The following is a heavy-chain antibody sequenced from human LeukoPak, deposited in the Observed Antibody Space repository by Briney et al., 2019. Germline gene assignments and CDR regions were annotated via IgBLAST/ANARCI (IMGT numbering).Heavy chain of an antibody. CDR1: GFTFSSHT. Sequence: GRSLRLSCAVSGFTFSSHTMNWVRQAPGKWLEWVSFMSGSGTYTSYAGPVKGRFIISRDNAKNSLYLQMNSLRVEATAVYYCARDASSWYTDYWGQGTLVPVSS. CDR3: ARDASSWYTDY. V-gene: IGHV3-21*01. D-gene: IGHD2-2*01. J-gene: IGHJ4*02. CDR2: MSGSGTYT.